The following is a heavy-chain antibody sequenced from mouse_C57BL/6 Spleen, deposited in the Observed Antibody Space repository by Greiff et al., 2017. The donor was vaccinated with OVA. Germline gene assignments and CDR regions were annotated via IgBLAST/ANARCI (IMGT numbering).Heavy chain of an antibody. CDR3: ARWTTVVATDF. CDR1: GYTFTSYW. V-gene: IGHV1-52*01. CDR2: IDPSDGET. Sequence: QVQLQQPGAELVRPGSSVKLSCKASGYTFTSYWMHWVKQRPIQGLEWIGNIDPSDGETNYNQKFKDKATLTVDKSSSTAYMQLSSLTSEDSAVYYCARWTTVVATDFWGQGTTLTVSS. J-gene: IGHJ2*01. D-gene: IGHD1-1*01.